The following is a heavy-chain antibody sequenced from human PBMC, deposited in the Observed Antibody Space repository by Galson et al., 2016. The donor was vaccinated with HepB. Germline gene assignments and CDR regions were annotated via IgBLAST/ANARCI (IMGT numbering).Heavy chain of an antibody. D-gene: IGHD5-18*01. CDR3: AKDRGDTAINP. Sequence: LRLSCAASGFTFSSYGMHWVRQAPGKGLEWVAVISYDGSNKYYADSVKGRFTISRDNSKNTLYLQMNSLRAEDTAVYYCAKDRGDTAINPWGQGTLVTVSS. V-gene: IGHV3-30*18. CDR1: GFTFSSYG. CDR2: ISYDGSNK. J-gene: IGHJ5*02.